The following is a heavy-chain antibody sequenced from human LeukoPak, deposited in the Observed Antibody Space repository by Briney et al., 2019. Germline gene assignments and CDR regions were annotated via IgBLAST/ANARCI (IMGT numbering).Heavy chain of an antibody. CDR1: GFTVSSNY. CDR2: IYGGGST. V-gene: IGHV3-66*01. J-gene: IGHJ5*02. CDR3: ARAASVAGTYALDH. Sequence: GGSLRLSCAVSGFTVSSNYMSWVRQAPGKGLEWVSVIYGGGSTYYADSVKGRFTISRDNSKNTLYLQMNSLRAEDTAVYYCARAASVAGTYALDHWGQGTLVTVSS. D-gene: IGHD6-19*01.